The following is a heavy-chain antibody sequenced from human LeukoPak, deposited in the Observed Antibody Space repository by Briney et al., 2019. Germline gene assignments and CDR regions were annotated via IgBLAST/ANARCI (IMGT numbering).Heavy chain of an antibody. Sequence: ASVKVSCKASGYTFTSYGISWVRQAPGQGLEWMGWINPNSGGTNYAQKFQGRVTMTRDTSISTAYMELSRLRSDDTAVYYCARGPVGCSSTSCYIRGDFDYWGQGTLVTVSS. CDR1: GYTFTSYG. D-gene: IGHD2-2*02. CDR3: ARGPVGCSSTSCYIRGDFDY. J-gene: IGHJ4*02. CDR2: INPNSGGT. V-gene: IGHV1-2*02.